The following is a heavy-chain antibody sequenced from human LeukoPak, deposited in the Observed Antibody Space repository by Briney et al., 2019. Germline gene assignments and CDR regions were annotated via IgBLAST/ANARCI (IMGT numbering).Heavy chain of an antibody. V-gene: IGHV3-48*01. D-gene: IGHD6-6*01. Sequence: GGSLRLSCTASGFTFSSYNMNWVRQAPGKGLEWVSYISSSSSTIYYADSVKGRFTISRDNAKNSLYLQMNSLRAEDTAVYYCARDLKYSSSSTSWFDPWGQGTLVTVSS. J-gene: IGHJ5*02. CDR1: GFTFSSYN. CDR3: ARDLKYSSSSTSWFDP. CDR2: ISSSSSTI.